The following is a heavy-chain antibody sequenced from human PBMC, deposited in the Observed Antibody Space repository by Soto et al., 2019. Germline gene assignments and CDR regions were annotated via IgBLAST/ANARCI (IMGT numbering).Heavy chain of an antibody. V-gene: IGHV5-51*01. J-gene: IGHJ4*02. Sequence: GHDQKMSCLRSGYTFYNFWIGWVRQLPWQGLEWMGIIYPGDHETRYSPSFLGKVTISSETSIHTAYLQWSRLEASDSAFYFCARSPRSSPYFDFWGQGAVVTVSS. CDR1: GYTFYNFW. D-gene: IGHD6-13*01. CDR2: IYPGDHET. CDR3: ARSPRSSPYFDF.